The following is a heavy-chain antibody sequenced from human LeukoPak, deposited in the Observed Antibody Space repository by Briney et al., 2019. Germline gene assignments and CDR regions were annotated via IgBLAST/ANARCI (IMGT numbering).Heavy chain of an antibody. CDR2: ISGSGGST. V-gene: IGHV3-23*01. J-gene: IGHJ4*02. CDR3: AKGLSAAGDYYFDY. CDR1: GFTFSNYA. D-gene: IGHD2-21*01. Sequence: QSGGSLRLSCAASGFTFSNYAMSWVRQAPGKGLEWLSTISGSGGSTYYADSVKGRFTISRDNSKNTVYLQMKSLRVEATAVYYCAKGLSAAGDYYFDYWGQGAPVTVSS.